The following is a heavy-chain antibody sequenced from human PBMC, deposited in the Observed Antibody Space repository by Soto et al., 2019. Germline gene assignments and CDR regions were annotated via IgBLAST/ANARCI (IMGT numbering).Heavy chain of an antibody. CDR1: GYTFTSYG. Sequence: APVKVSCKASGYTFTSYGISWVRQAPGQGLEWMGWISAYNGNTNYAQKLQGRVTMTTDTSASTAYLELRGLRSDDTAVYYCASNRGWPYYYDSSGYGKLNHNFDCWGEGIRVTVSS. J-gene: IGHJ4*02. V-gene: IGHV1-18*01. CDR3: ASNRGWPYYYDSSGYGKLNHNFDC. CDR2: ISAYNGNT. D-gene: IGHD3-22*01.